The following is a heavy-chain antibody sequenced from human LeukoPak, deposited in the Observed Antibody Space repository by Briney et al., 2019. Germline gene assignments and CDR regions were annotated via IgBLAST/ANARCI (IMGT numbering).Heavy chain of an antibody. J-gene: IGHJ4*02. CDR2: VHYSEST. CDR3: TREGATVDH. CDR1: GVSITSYY. V-gene: IGHV4-59*01. D-gene: IGHD5-24*01. Sequence: SETLSLTCTASGVSITSYYWSWVRQPPGKGLEWIGYVHYSESTKYNPSLKNRVTISLDTSKNQFSLRLSSVTDADAALYYCTREGATVDHWGQGTLVSVSS.